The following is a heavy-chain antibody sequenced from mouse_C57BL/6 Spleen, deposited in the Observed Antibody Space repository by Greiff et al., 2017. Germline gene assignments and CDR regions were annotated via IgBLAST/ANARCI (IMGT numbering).Heavy chain of an antibody. J-gene: IGHJ3*01. CDR3: AAGCYYDYDDPAWFAY. CDR1: GFTFSDYG. D-gene: IGHD2-4*01. Sequence: DVMLVESGGGLVQPGGSLKLSCAASGFTFSDYGMAWVRQAPRKGPEWVAFISNLAYSIYYADTVTGRFTISRENAKNTLYLEMSSLRSEDTAMYYCAAGCYYDYDDPAWFAYWGQGTMVTVSA. V-gene: IGHV5-15*01. CDR2: ISNLAYSI.